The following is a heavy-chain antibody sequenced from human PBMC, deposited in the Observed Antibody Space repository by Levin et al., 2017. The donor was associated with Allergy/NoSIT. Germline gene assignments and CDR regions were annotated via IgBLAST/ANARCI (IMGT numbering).Heavy chain of an antibody. V-gene: IGHV1-18*01. CDR1: GYTFTNYG. CDR2: ISAFNGNI. J-gene: IGHJ4*02. D-gene: IGHD4-17*01. Sequence: ASVKVSCKASGYTFTNYGITWVRQAPGQGLEWMGWISAFNGNINYAQKLQGRVTMTTDTSTSTAYMELRSLSSDDTAVYYCSRFGDYVPDFDFWGQGTLVTVSS. CDR3: SRFGDYVPDFDF.